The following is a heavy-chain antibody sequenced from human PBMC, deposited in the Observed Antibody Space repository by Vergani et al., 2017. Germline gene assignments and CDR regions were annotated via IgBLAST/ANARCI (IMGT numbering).Heavy chain of an antibody. CDR3: ARHTTYTDS. CDR2: IYPADSDT. D-gene: IGHD1-1*01. Sequence: EVELVQSGPEMRKPGESLKISCKGSEYSFGNYWIGWVRQMPGKGLEWMGIIYPADSDTRYSPSFQGQVTISADKSISTAFLQWDSLKASDTALYYCARHTTYTDSWGQGTLVTVPS. J-gene: IGHJ4*02. V-gene: IGHV5-51*01. CDR1: EYSFGNYW.